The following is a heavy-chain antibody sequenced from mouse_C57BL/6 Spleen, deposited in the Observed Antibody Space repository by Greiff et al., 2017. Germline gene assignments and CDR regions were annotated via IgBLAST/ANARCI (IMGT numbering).Heavy chain of an antibody. D-gene: IGHD1-1*01. J-gene: IGHJ1*03. CDR1: GYSITSGYY. Sequence: VQLKESGPGLVKPSQSLSLTCSVTGYSITSGYYWNWIRQFPGNKLEWMGYISYDGSNNYNPSLKNRISITRDTSKNQFFLKLNSVTTEDTATYYCARGYYGSREYFDVWGTGTTVTVSS. V-gene: IGHV3-6*01. CDR3: ARGYYGSREYFDV. CDR2: ISYDGSN.